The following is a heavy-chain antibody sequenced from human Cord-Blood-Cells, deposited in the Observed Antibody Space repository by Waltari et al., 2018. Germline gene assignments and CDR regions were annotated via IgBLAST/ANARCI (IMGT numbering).Heavy chain of an antibody. V-gene: IGHV4-31*03. D-gene: IGHD1-26*01. CDR3: ARVGEQGWFDP. Sequence: QVQLQESGPGLVKPSQTLSLTCTVSGGSISSGGYYWSWIRQHPGKGLEWIGYIYYSRSTYCTPSLKSRVTISVDTSKNQFSLKLSSVTAADTAVYYCARVGEQGWFDPWGQGTLVTVSS. CDR1: GGSISSGGYY. J-gene: IGHJ5*02. CDR2: IYYSRST.